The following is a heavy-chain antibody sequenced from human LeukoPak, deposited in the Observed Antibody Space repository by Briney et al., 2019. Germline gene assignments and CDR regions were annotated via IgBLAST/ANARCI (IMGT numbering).Heavy chain of an antibody. J-gene: IGHJ4*02. D-gene: IGHD2-15*01. CDR1: RFTFSTYW. CDR3: ASDRAYSQFDY. V-gene: IGHV3-7*01. Sequence: GGSLRLSCAASRFTFSTYWMDWVRQAPGKGLEGVASIKEDGSDTNYVGSVRGRFTVSRDNTKNSLYLQMNSLRADDTAVYYCASDRAYSQFDYWGQGTLVTVSS. CDR2: IKEDGSDT.